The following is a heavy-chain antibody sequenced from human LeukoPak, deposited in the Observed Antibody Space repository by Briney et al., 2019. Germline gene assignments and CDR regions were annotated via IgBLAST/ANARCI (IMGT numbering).Heavy chain of an antibody. Sequence: SETLSLTCTVSGGSISSGGYYWSWIRQHPGKGLEWIGYIYYSGSTYYNPSLKSRVTISVDTSKNQFSLKLSSVTAADTAVYYCARDYLEREIYYYYGMYVWGQGTTVTVSS. J-gene: IGHJ6*02. CDR3: ARDYLEREIYYYYGMYV. D-gene: IGHD1-1*01. CDR1: GGSISSGGYY. CDR2: IYYSGST. V-gene: IGHV4-31*03.